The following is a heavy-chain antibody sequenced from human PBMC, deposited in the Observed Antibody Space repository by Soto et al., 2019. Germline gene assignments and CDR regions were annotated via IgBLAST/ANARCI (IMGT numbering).Heavy chain of an antibody. V-gene: IGHV3-30-3*01. CDR3: ARVPITQTSFIDQ. J-gene: IGHJ4*02. D-gene: IGHD1-20*01. Sequence: QVQVVESGGGVVQPGGSLRLSCEASGFTFSSYPMHWVRQAPGKGLEWVTLISYDGSNQYYANSVKGRFTISRDNSKNDIYLQMHSLTSDGTGVYFCARVPITQTSFIDQWGQGTVVAVSS. CDR2: ISYDGSNQ. CDR1: GFTFSSYP.